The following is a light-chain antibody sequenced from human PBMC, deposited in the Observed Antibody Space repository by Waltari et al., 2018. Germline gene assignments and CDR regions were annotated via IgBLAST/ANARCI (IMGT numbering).Light chain of an antibody. J-gene: IGLJ2*01. CDR1: SSDVGSYNR. CDR3: SSYTSSSSVV. V-gene: IGLV2-18*02. CDR2: EVS. Sequence: QSALTQPPSVSGSPGQSVPISCTGTSSDVGSYNRLSWYQQPPGTAPKLMIYEVSNRPSGVPDRFSGSKSGNTASLTISGLQAEDEADYYCSSYTSSSSVVFGGGTKLTVL.